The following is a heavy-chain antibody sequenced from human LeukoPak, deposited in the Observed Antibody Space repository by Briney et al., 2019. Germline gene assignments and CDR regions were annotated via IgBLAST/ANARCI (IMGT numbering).Heavy chain of an antibody. J-gene: IGHJ3*02. D-gene: IGHD1-26*01. CDR1: GFTFSSNS. Sequence: GGSLRLSCTASGFTFSSNSKNWVRQAPGKGLEWVSSISSSSSYIYYADSVKGRFTISRDNAKNSLYLQMNSLRAEDTAVYYCARDVEPYIIVGATDAFDIWGQGTMVTVSS. V-gene: IGHV3-21*01. CDR3: ARDVEPYIIVGATDAFDI. CDR2: ISSSSSYI.